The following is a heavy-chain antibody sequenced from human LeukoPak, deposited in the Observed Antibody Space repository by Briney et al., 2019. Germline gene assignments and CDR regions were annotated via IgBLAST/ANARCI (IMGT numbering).Heavy chain of an antibody. CDR1: GYLFTSYW. Sequence: LGESLKISLKGSGYLFTSYWIGWVREMPGKGLEWMGIIYPGDSEIRYSPSFQGTVTISADKSTSTAYPQWSSLKASDTAMYYCARGQGSFDYWGQGTLVTV. J-gene: IGHJ4*02. V-gene: IGHV5-51*01. CDR3: ARGQGSFDY. CDR2: IYPGDSEI.